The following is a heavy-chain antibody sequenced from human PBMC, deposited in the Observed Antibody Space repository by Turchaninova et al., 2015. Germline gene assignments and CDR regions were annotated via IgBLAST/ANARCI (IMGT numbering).Heavy chain of an antibody. CDR3: AFVPMFDSRRYSYWTGLDY. J-gene: IGHJ4*02. Sequence: QVQVVQSGGEVKKPGAAVKVSCKTSGYTFTSYAFSWVRLAPGHGLEWMGGNRPYNGQTNYAQKLPVRAPMTQEPPQGNCCMDLGVLVSDDTAISFCAFVPMFDSRRYSYWTGLDYWGQGTLVTVSS. V-gene: IGHV1-18*04. D-gene: IGHD3-22*01. CDR1: GYTFTSYA. CDR2: NRPYNGQT.